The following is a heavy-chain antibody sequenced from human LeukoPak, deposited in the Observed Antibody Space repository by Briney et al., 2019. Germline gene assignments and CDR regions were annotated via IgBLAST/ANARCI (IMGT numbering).Heavy chain of an antibody. CDR2: ISGSGGST. Sequence: GGSLRLSCAASGFTFSSYSMNWVRQAPGKGLEWVSAISGSGGSTYYADSVKGRFTISRDNSKNTLYLQMNSLRAEDTAVYYCAKSHRSGYYYYFDYWGQGTLVTVSS. J-gene: IGHJ4*02. V-gene: IGHV3-23*01. CDR3: AKSHRSGYYYYFDY. D-gene: IGHD3-22*01. CDR1: GFTFSSYS.